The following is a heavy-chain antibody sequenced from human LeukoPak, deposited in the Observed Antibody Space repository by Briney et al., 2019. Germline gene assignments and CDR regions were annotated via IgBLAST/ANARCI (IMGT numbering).Heavy chain of an antibody. CDR3: AREQLVESWFDP. CDR2: MNPNSGNT. D-gene: IGHD6-6*01. J-gene: IGHJ5*02. Sequence: ASVKVSCTASGYTFTSYDINWVRQATGQGLEWMGWMNPNSGNTGYAQKFQGRVTITRNTSTSTAYMELRSLRSDDTAVYYCAREQLVESWFDPWGQGTLVTVSS. V-gene: IGHV1-8*03. CDR1: GYTFTSYD.